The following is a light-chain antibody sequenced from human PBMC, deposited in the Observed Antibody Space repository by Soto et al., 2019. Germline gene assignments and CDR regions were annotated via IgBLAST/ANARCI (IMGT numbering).Light chain of an antibody. CDR2: DVS. CDR3: SSYTSSSTRV. CDR1: SSDVGGYNY. J-gene: IGLJ1*01. Sequence: HSDLNQPAYGSGVPGEALTISCTGNSSDVGGYNYVSWYQQHPGKAPKLMIYDVSNRPSGVSNRFSGSKSGNTASLTISGLQAEDEADNYCSSYTSSSTRVFGTETKVTVL. V-gene: IGLV2-14*01.